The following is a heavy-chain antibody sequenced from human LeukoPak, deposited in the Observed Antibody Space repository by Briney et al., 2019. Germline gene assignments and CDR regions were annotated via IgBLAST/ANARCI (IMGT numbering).Heavy chain of an antibody. J-gene: IGHJ4*02. D-gene: IGHD6-13*01. V-gene: IGHV3-30*18. CDR2: ISYDGSNK. CDR1: GFTFSSYG. CDR3: AKGMYGIAAALDY. Sequence: GGSLRLSCAASGFTFSSYGMHWVRQAPGKGLEWVAVISYDGSNKYYADSVKGRFTISRDNSKNTLYLQMNSLRAEDTAVYYCAKGMYGIAAALDYWGQGTLVTVSS.